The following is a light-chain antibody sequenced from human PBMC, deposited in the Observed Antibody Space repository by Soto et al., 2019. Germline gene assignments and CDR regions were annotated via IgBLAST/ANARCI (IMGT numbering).Light chain of an antibody. V-gene: IGKV1-39*01. CDR1: QSITNY. J-gene: IGKJ1*01. Sequence: DLQMTQAPPSLSASVGDRVIITCXASQSITNYLNWYQVKPGKAPNLLIYGASNLQSGVPSRFSGSGSGTVFTLTISSLQPEDFAIYYCQESYDSLWTFGPGTNVDIK. CDR3: QESYDSLWT. CDR2: GAS.